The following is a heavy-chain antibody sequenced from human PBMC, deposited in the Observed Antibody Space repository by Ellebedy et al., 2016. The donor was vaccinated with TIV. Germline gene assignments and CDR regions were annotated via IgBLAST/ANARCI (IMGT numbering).Heavy chain of an antibody. V-gene: IGHV1-46*01. J-gene: IGHJ6*02. CDR2: INPSGGST. CDR3: ARSFRHLGYSSSWSQTILLYYYYGMDV. D-gene: IGHD6-13*01. CDR1: GYTFTSYY. Sequence: ASVKVSCXASGYTFTSYYMHWVRQAPGQGLEWMGIINPSGGSTSYAQKFQGRVTMTRDTSTSTVYMELSSLRSEDTAVYYCARSFRHLGYSSSWSQTILLYYYYGMDVWGQGTTVTVSS.